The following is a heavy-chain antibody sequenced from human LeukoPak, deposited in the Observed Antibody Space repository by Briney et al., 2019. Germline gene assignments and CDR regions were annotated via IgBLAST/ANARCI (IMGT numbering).Heavy chain of an antibody. V-gene: IGHV1-46*01. J-gene: IGHJ4*02. CDR1: VYTFTYYY. CDR2: INPSGGST. CDR3: ARGGYFYSAPPDY. Sequence: GASVTVSFKSSVYTFTYYYLHWVRQAPGQGLEWMGTINPSGGSTTYAQNFQGRITVTRDTSTRTVHMELSSLRSEDTAMYYCARGGYFYSAPPDYWGQGTLVTVSS. D-gene: IGHD3-9*01.